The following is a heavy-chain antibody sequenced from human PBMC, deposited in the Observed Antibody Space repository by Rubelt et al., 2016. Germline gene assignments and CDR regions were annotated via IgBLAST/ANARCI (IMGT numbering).Heavy chain of an antibody. CDR2: INHSGST. D-gene: IGHD3-10*01. V-gene: IGHV4-34*01. Sequence: QVQLQQWGAGLLKPSETLSLTCAVYGGSFSGYYWSWIRQPPGKGLEWIGEINHSGSTNYNPSLKGRVTISVDTSKNQFSLKLSSVTAADTAVYYCARYGSGSYFHFYYGMDVWGQGTTVTVSS. CDR1: GGSFSGYY. CDR3: ARYGSGSYFHFYYGMDV. J-gene: IGHJ6*02.